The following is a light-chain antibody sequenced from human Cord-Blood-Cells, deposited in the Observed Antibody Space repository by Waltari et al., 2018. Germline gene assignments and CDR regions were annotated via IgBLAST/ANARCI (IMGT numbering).Light chain of an antibody. Sequence: QSALTQPASVSGSPGPSITISCTGTSSDVGGYNYFSWYQQHPGKAPKLMIYDVSNRPSGVSNRFSGSKSGNTASLTISGLQAEDEADYYCSSYTSSSTHWVFGGGTKLTVL. CDR2: DVS. CDR1: SSDVGGYNY. J-gene: IGLJ3*02. V-gene: IGLV2-14*01. CDR3: SSYTSSSTHWV.